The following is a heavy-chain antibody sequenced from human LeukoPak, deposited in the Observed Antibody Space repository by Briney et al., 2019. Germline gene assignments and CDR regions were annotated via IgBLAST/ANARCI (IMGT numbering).Heavy chain of an antibody. D-gene: IGHD3-3*01. CDR1: GGSISSSSYY. Sequence: EPSETLCLTCTVSGGSISSSSYYWGWIRQPPGKGLEWIGRIYYSGSTYYNPSLKSRVTISVDTSKSQFSLRLTSVTAADTAVYYCARHVRFLEWLSSYYFDYWGQGTLVTVSS. CDR2: IYYSGST. J-gene: IGHJ4*02. V-gene: IGHV4-39*01. CDR3: ARHVRFLEWLSSYYFDY.